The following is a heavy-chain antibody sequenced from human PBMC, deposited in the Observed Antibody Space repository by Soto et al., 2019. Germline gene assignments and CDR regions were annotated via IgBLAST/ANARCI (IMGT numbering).Heavy chain of an antibody. CDR3: ARVYYDSSGYANPPYYYYGMDV. J-gene: IGHJ6*02. D-gene: IGHD3-22*01. Sequence: QVQLVQSGAEVKKPGSSVKVSCKASGGTFSSYAISWVRQAPGQGLEWMGGIIPIFGTANYAQKFQGRVTITADESTITAYMELSSLRSEDTAVYYCARVYYDSSGYANPPYYYYGMDVWGQGTTVTVSS. CDR1: GGTFSSYA. V-gene: IGHV1-69*12. CDR2: IIPIFGTA.